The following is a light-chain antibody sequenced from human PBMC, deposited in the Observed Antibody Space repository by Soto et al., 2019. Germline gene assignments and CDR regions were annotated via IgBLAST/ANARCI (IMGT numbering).Light chain of an antibody. CDR2: EVN. V-gene: IGLV2-14*01. CDR3: SSHTNINTRV. J-gene: IGLJ1*01. Sequence: QSALTQPASVSGSPGQSITISCTGTSSDVGDFHYVSWYQQHPGKAPKLLMYEVNNRPSGISHRFSGSKSANTASLTISGLQAEDEADYYCSSHTNINTRVFGPGTKLTVL. CDR1: SSDVGDFHY.